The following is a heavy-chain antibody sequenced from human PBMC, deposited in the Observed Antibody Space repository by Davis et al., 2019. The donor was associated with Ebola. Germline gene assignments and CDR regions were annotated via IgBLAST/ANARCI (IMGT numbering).Heavy chain of an antibody. V-gene: IGHV1-2*04. CDR2: INPNSGGT. D-gene: IGHD3-10*01. CDR1: GYTFTGYY. J-gene: IGHJ5*02. Sequence: ASVKVSCKASGYTFTGYYMHWVRQAPGQGLEWMGWINPNSGGTNYAQKFQGWVTMTRDTSISTAYMELSRLRSDDTAVYYCARDAAPSSTMVRGENWFDPWGQGTLVTVSS. CDR3: ARDAAPSSTMVRGENWFDP.